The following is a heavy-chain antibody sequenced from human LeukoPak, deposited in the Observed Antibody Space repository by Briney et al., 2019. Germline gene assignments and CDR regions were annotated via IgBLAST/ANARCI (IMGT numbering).Heavy chain of an antibody. Sequence: GGSLRLSCAASGFTVSSYAMSWVRQAPGKGLEWVSAISGSGYSTYYADSVKGRFTISRDNSKNTLYLQMNSLRAEDTAVYYCAKGSSSWPSGAFWLDPWGQGTLVTVSS. V-gene: IGHV3-23*01. CDR3: AKGSSSWPSGAFWLDP. CDR2: ISGSGYST. D-gene: IGHD6-13*01. CDR1: GFTVSSYA. J-gene: IGHJ5*02.